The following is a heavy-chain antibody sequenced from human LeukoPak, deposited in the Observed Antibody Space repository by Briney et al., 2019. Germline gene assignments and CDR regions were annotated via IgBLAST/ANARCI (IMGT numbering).Heavy chain of an antibody. Sequence: GGSLRLSCAASGLTFSSYGMHWVRQAPGKGLEWVALISYDGTDKYYADSVKGRFTISRGNSKNTLNLQMDSLRPEDTAVYYCAKDQGGYYGSGSYSPLDYWGQGTLVTVSS. CDR1: GLTFSSYG. D-gene: IGHD3-10*01. J-gene: IGHJ4*02. V-gene: IGHV3-30*18. CDR3: AKDQGGYYGSGSYSPLDY. CDR2: ISYDGTDK.